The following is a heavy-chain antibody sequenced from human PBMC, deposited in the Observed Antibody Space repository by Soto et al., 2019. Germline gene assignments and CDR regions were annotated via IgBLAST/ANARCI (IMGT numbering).Heavy chain of an antibody. CDR3: ATRSGGGGAFDF. Sequence: QLGGPLRLSCAASGFTFSSYEMNWVRQAPGKGLEWVSYISSSGSTIYYADSVKGRFTISRDNAKNSLYLQMNSLRAEDTAVYYCATRSGGGGAFDFWGQGTMVTVSS. CDR1: GFTFSSYE. D-gene: IGHD3-10*01. V-gene: IGHV3-48*03. CDR2: ISSSGSTI. J-gene: IGHJ3*01.